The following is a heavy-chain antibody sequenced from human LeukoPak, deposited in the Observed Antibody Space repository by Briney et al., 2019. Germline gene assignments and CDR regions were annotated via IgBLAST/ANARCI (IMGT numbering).Heavy chain of an antibody. CDR3: ARWVARITGPEDYFDY. CDR2: IYASGST. Sequence: SETLSLTCTVSSGSISSYYWSWIRKPAGEGLEWLRRIYASGSTIYNPSLKSRVTMSVDTSKNQFSLKLSSVTAADTAVYYCARWVARITGPEDYFDYWGQGTLVTVSS. D-gene: IGHD1-20*01. CDR1: SGSISSYY. J-gene: IGHJ4*02. V-gene: IGHV4-4*07.